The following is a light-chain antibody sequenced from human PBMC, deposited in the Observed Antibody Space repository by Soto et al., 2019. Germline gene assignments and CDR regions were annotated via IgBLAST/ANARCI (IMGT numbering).Light chain of an antibody. J-gene: IGKJ1*01. CDR3: QHYNDYSRV. Sequence: DIQMTQSPSTLSASIGDTVTITCRTSQSVDTWLGWYQHKAGKAPKLLIYRASSLATGVPSRFSGSGSGTAFTLTITSLQPDDFATYYCQHYNDYSRVFGQGTQVEIK. V-gene: IGKV1-5*03. CDR1: QSVDTW. CDR2: RAS.